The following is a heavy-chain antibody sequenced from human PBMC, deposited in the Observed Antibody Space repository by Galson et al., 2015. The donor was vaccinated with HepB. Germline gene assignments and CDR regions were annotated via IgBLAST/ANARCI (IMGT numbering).Heavy chain of an antibody. Sequence: SLRLSCAASGFTFSNYWMSWVRQAPGEGLEWVANIKHDGSEKYYVDFVKGRFTISRDNAKKSLYLQMNSLRAEDTAVYYCARDLSPLVVIPLGVDYWGQGTLVTVSS. CDR3: ARDLSPLVVIPLGVDY. D-gene: IGHD3-22*01. V-gene: IGHV3-7*01. CDR2: IKHDGSEK. J-gene: IGHJ4*02. CDR1: GFTFSNYW.